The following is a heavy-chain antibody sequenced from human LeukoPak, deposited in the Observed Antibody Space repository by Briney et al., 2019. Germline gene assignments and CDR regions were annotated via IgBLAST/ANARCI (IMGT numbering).Heavy chain of an antibody. V-gene: IGHV3-30*04. CDR2: ISYDGSNK. Sequence: GGSLRLSCAASGFTFSSYAMHWVRQAPGKGLEWVAVISYDGSNKYYADSVKGRFTISRDYSKNTLYLQMNSLRAEDTAVYYCARDGTGRSSGMDVWGQGTTVTVSS. CDR3: ARDGTGRSSGMDV. CDR1: GFTFSSYA. J-gene: IGHJ6*02. D-gene: IGHD1-14*01.